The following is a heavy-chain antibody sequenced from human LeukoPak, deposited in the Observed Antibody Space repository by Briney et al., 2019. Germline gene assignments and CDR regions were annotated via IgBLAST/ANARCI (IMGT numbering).Heavy chain of an antibody. CDR2: IYHSGST. D-gene: IGHD6-19*01. Sequence: SETLSLTCTVSGYSISSGYYWGWIRQPPGKGLEWIGIIYHSGSTYYNPSLKSRVTISVDTSKNQFSLKLSSVTAADTAVYYCASSGWYQVVVYWGQGTLVTVSS. CDR1: GYSISSGYY. J-gene: IGHJ4*02. CDR3: ASSGWYQVVVY. V-gene: IGHV4-38-2*02.